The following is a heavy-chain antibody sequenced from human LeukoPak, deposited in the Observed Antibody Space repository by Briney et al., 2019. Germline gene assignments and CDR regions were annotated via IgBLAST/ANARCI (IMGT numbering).Heavy chain of an antibody. CDR3: ARTQWLIGADAELDY. V-gene: IGHV1-2*02. CDR1: GYTFTGYY. Sequence: ASVKVSCKASGYTFTGYYMHWVRQAPGQGLEWMGWINPNSGGTNYAQTFQGRVTMTRDTSISTAYMELSRLRSDDTAVYYCARTQWLIGADAELDYGGQGTLVTVSS. D-gene: IGHD6-19*01. CDR2: INPNSGGT. J-gene: IGHJ4*02.